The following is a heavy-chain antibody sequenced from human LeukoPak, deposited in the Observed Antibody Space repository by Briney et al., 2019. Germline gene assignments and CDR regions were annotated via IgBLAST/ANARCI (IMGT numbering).Heavy chain of an antibody. Sequence: GGSLRLSCAASGFSFSSYAMHWVRQAPGKGLEWVAVISYDGSNKYYADSVKGRFTISRDNSKNTLYLQMNSLRAEDTAVYYCARDGGSGYSWGPDYWGQGTLVTVSS. CDR3: ARDGGSGYSWGPDY. J-gene: IGHJ4*02. CDR2: ISYDGSNK. V-gene: IGHV3-30*04. D-gene: IGHD3-22*01. CDR1: GFSFSSYA.